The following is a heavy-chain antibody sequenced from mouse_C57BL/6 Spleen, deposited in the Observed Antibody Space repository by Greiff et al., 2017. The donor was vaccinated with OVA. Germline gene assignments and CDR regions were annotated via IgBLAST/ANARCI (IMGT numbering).Heavy chain of an antibody. D-gene: IGHD2-1*01. CDR3: TREDGNYFYYAMDY. CDR1: GFTFSDAW. V-gene: IGHV6-6*01. Sequence: EVQGVESGGGLVQPGGSMKLSCAASGFTFSDAWMDWVRQSPEKGLEWVAEIRNKANNHATYYAESVKGRFTISRDDSKSSVYLQMNSLRAEDTGIYYCTREDGNYFYYAMDYWGQGTSVTVSS. CDR2: IRNKANNHAT. J-gene: IGHJ4*01.